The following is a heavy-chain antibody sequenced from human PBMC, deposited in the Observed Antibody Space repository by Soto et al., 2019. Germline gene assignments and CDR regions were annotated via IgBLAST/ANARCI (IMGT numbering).Heavy chain of an antibody. D-gene: IGHD6-19*01. J-gene: IGHJ4*02. CDR3: ARDRGPYSSRAFDY. V-gene: IGHV1-3*01. CDR1: GYTFTTYA. CDR2: INAGNGNT. Sequence: ASVKVSCKASGYTFTTYAMHWVRQAPGQRLEWMGWINAGNGNTKYSQKFQGRVTINPDTSKNQFSLQLNSVTPEDTAVYYCARDRGPYSSRAFDYWGQGTLVTVSS.